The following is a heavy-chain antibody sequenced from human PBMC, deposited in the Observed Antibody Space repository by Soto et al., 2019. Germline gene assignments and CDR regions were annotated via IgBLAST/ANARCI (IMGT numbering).Heavy chain of an antibody. CDR3: AILGTYYFDNSDNYFDF. CDR2: INAGNGNT. V-gene: IGHV1-3*01. Sequence: SVKISCKASGYTLTRYTMYWVRQAPGQRLEWMGWINAGNGNTKFSQKFQGRVTITRGTSASTAYMELRGLRSEDTAVYYCAILGTYYFDNSDNYFDFWGQGTLVTVSS. D-gene: IGHD3-22*01. CDR1: GYTLTRYT. J-gene: IGHJ4*02.